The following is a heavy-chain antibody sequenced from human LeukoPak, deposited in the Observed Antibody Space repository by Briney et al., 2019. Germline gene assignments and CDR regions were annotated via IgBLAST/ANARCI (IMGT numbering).Heavy chain of an antibody. CDR3: ARTGVVATSYFFDY. CDR2: INHSGST. J-gene: IGHJ4*02. Sequence: PSETLSLTCAVYGGSFSGYYWSWIRQPPGKGLEWIGEINHSGSTNYNPSLRSRVTMSVDTSKNQFSLKLTSVTAADTAVYYCARTGVVATSYFFDYWGQGTLVTVSS. V-gene: IGHV4-34*01. D-gene: IGHD5-12*01. CDR1: GGSFSGYY.